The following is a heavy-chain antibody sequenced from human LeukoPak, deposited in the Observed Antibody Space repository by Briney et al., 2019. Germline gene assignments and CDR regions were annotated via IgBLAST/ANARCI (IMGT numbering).Heavy chain of an antibody. D-gene: IGHD4-17*01. CDR1: GFTFSSYA. CDR2: ISGHGGST. J-gene: IGHJ4*02. V-gene: IGHV3-23*01. CDR3: AKGPTVKYTDY. Sequence: PGGSLRLSCAASGFTFSSYAMHWVRQAPGKGLEWVSVISGHGGSTFYADSVRGRFTISRDNSKDTLYLQMNSLRADDTAIYYCAKGPTVKYTDYWGQGTLVTVSS.